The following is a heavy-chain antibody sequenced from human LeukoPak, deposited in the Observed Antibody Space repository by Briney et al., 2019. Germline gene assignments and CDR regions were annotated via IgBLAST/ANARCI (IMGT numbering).Heavy chain of an antibody. J-gene: IGHJ4*02. Sequence: GESLKISCKGSGYSFTSYWIGWVRQMPGKGLEWMGIIYPGDSDTRYSPSFQGQVTISADKSISTAYLQWSSLKASDTATYYCARRAAPGIAAAGDDYWGQGTLVTVSS. D-gene: IGHD6-13*01. CDR1: GYSFTSYW. CDR3: ARRAAPGIAAAGDDY. CDR2: IYPGDSDT. V-gene: IGHV5-51*01.